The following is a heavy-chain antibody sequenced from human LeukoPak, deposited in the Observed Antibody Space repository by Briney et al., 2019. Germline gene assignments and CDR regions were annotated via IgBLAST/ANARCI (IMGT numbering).Heavy chain of an antibody. CDR2: INQDGSDK. J-gene: IGHJ6*02. Sequence: GGSLRLSCAASGVSLSNYWMSWVRQAPGKGLDWEANINQDGSDKYYVDSVMGRFTISKDNAKNSVYLQMNSLRPEDTAIYYCAWYGVTHGLDVWGQGTTVTVSS. CDR1: GVSLSNYW. D-gene: IGHD3-10*01. V-gene: IGHV3-7*01. CDR3: AWYGVTHGLDV.